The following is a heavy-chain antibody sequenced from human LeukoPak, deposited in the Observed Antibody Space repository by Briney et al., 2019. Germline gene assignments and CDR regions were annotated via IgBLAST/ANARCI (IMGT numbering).Heavy chain of an antibody. CDR3: ARDLGIVVVPAAKDY. J-gene: IGHJ4*02. CDR1: GYTLTSYG. Sequence: GASVKVSCKASGYTLTSYGISWVRQAPGQGLEWMGWISAYNGNTNYAQKLQGRVTMTTDTSTSTAYMELRSLRSDDTAVYYCARDLGIVVVPAAKDYWGQGTLVTVSS. V-gene: IGHV1-18*01. D-gene: IGHD2-2*03. CDR2: ISAYNGNT.